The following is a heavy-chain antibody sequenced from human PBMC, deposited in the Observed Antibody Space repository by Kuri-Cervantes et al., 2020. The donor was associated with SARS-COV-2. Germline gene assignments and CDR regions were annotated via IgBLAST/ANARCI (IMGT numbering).Heavy chain of an antibody. CDR1: GYSFTSYW. CDR2: IYPGDSDT. J-gene: IGHJ6*02. D-gene: IGHD3-22*01. CDR3: ARHSYDSSGYYRGRARTYGMDV. V-gene: IGHV5-51*01. Sequence: GESLKISCKGSGYSFTSYWIGWVGQMPGKGLEWMGIIYPGDSDTRYSPSFQGQVTISADKSISTAYLQWSSLKASDTAMYYCARHSYDSSGYYRGRARTYGMDVWGQGTTVTVSS.